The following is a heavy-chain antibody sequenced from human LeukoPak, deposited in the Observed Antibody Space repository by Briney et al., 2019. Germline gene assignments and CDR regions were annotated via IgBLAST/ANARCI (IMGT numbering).Heavy chain of an antibody. D-gene: IGHD4-17*01. CDR1: GFTVSSNY. V-gene: IGHV3-66*02. Sequence: GGSLRLSCAASGFTVSSNYMSWVRQAPGKGLEWVSVTYSGGSTYYADSVKGRFTISRDNSKNTLYLQMNSLRAEDTAVYYCARTGENGDFFDYWGQGTLVTVSS. CDR2: TYSGGST. J-gene: IGHJ4*02. CDR3: ARTGENGDFFDY.